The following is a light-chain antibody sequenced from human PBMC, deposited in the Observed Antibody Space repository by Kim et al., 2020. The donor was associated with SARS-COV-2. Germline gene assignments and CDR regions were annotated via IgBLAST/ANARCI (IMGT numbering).Light chain of an antibody. CDR1: QTVSSDY. Sequence: EVVLTQSPGTLSLSPGERATLSCGTSQTVSSDYLAWYQQKPGQAPRLLIYGASSRVTGIPDRFSGSGSGTDFTLTISRLETEDFAVYYCEHYGGSECTCGPGTKVDIK. CDR3: EHYGGSECT. V-gene: IGKV3-20*01. J-gene: IGKJ3*01. CDR2: GAS.